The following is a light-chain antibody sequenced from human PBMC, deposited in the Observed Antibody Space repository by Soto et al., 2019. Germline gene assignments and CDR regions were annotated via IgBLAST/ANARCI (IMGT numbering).Light chain of an antibody. CDR2: QAS. V-gene: IGKV1-5*03. CDR3: QQFKTNSS. J-gene: IGKJ2*03. CDR1: ESISSW. Sequence: DIQMTQSPSTLSASVGGRVTITCRASESISSWLAWYQQKPGKAPKLLIYQASTLESGVPSRFSGSGSGTEFPLTISSLQPDDFATYYCQQFKTNSSFGQGTKLEIK.